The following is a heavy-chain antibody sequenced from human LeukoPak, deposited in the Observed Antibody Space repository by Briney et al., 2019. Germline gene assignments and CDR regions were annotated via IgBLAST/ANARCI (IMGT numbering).Heavy chain of an antibody. CDR3: ARGRTRITMIVVVGTVFDY. CDR2: INPNSGGT. Sequence: ASVTVSCKASGYTFTGYYMHWVRQAPGQGLEWMGWINPNSGGTNYAQKFQGRVTMTRDTSISTAYMELSRLRSDDTAVYYCARGRTRITMIVVVGTVFDYWGQGTLVTVSS. D-gene: IGHD3-22*01. V-gene: IGHV1-2*02. CDR1: GYTFTGYY. J-gene: IGHJ4*02.